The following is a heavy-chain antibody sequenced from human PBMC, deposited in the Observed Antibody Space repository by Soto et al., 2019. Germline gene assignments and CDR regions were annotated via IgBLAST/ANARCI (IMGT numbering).Heavy chain of an antibody. CDR2: IYYSGST. J-gene: IGHJ4*02. D-gene: IGHD3-22*01. CDR3: ARHKYHSSSPSAY. V-gene: IGHV4-39*01. Sequence: SETLCVRSSVAGGSLGSSGGYWGWIRPPPGKGLEWIGTIYYSGSTYYNPSLKSRVTISVDTSKNQFSLKLSSVTAADTAVYYCARHKYHSSSPSAYWGQGTLVTVS. CDR1: GGSLGSSGGY.